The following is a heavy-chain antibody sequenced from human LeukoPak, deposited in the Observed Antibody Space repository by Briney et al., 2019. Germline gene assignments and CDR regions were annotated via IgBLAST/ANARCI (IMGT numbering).Heavy chain of an antibody. D-gene: IGHD3-10*01. V-gene: IGHV1-2*02. CDR3: IVTMVRGLPFDY. J-gene: IGHJ4*02. CDR2: INPNSGGT. Sequence: ASVKVSCKASGYTFTGYYMHWVRQAPGQGLEWMGWINPNSGGTNYAQKFQGRVTMTRDTSISTAYMELSRLRSDDTAVYYCIVTMVRGLPFDYWGQGTLVTVSS. CDR1: GYTFTGYY.